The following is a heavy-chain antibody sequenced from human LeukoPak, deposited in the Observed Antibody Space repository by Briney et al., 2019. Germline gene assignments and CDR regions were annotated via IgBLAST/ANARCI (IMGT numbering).Heavy chain of an antibody. CDR2: INPNSGGT. J-gene: IGHJ5*02. V-gene: IGHV1-2*06. CDR1: GYTFTDYY. CDR3: ASSEGYLKQNHNWFGP. Sequence: ASVKVSCKTSGYTFTDYYVHWVRQAPGQGGEWMGRINPNSGGTNYAQKFQGRVTMTRDTSISTAYMELSRLRSDDTAVYYCASSEGYLKQNHNWFGPWGQGTLVTVSS. D-gene: IGHD5-18*01.